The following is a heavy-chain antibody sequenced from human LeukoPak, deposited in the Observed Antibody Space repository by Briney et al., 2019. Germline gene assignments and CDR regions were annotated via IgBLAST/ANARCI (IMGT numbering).Heavy chain of an antibody. J-gene: IGHJ4*02. CDR1: GFTFTSSA. D-gene: IGHD2-2*01. Sequence: GTSVKVSCKASGFTFTSSAVQWVRQARGQRLEWIGWIVVGSGNTNYAQKFQERVTITRDMSTSTAYMELSSLRSEDTAVYYCVAVGYCSSTSCYGFDYWGQGTLVTVSS. CDR3: VAVGYCSSTSCYGFDY. CDR2: IVVGSGNT. V-gene: IGHV1-58*01.